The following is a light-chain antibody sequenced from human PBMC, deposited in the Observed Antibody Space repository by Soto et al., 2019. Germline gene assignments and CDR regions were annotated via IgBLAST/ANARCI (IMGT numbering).Light chain of an antibody. CDR1: QSISSW. J-gene: IGKJ2*01. CDR2: KAS. V-gene: IGKV1-5*03. Sequence: DIQMTQSPSTLSASVGDRVTITCRASQSISSWLAWYQQKPGKAPKLLIYKASSLESGVPSRCSGSGSGTEFTLTISSLQPDDFATYYCQQYNSRYTFGQGTKLEIK. CDR3: QQYNSRYT.